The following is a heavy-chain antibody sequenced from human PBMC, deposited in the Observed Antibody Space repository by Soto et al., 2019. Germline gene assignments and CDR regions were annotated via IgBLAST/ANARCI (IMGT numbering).Heavy chain of an antibody. CDR3: ARVRYYDTSNAWMGGFDI. CDR1: GYTFTSYR. Sequence: QLQLVQSGPEVKKPGASVKVSCKASGYTFTSYRISWVRQAPGQGLEWLGWISSYNRNTSHIQKPHGRVTMTIDTPASTAYMELRGLNSDDTAVYYCARVRYYDTSNAWMGGFDIWCQGTALSVSS. V-gene: IGHV1-18*01. CDR2: ISSYNRNT. D-gene: IGHD3-3*01. J-gene: IGHJ3*02.